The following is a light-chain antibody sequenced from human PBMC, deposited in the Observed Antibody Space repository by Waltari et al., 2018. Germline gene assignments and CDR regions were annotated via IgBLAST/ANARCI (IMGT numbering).Light chain of an antibody. V-gene: IGLV2-14*03. CDR2: DVS. CDR3: SSYTSSNTVV. CDR1: SSDVGGYNY. J-gene: IGLJ2*01. Sequence: HSALPQPASVAGSPGKSITIPCSGSSSDVGGYNYVSWYLQYPGQAPKLIIYDVSKRPSEISDRFSGSKSGSTASLTISGLQAEDEADYYCSSYTSSNTVVFGGGTKVTVL.